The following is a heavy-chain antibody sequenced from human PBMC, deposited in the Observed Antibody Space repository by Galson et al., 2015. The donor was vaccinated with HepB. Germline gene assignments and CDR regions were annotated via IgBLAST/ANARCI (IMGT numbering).Heavy chain of an antibody. CDR3: VRGAIFGVVTNFYYYGMDV. D-gene: IGHD3-3*01. J-gene: IGHJ6*02. CDR1: GFTFSRYT. V-gene: IGHV3-21*01. CDR2: ISSSGGFI. Sequence: SLRLSCAASGFTFSRYTIYWFRQAPGKGLEWVSSISSSGGFIQYADSLRGRFTISRDNAKDSLSLQMNSLRVEDTGVYYCVRGAIFGVVTNFYYYGMDVWGQGTTVTVSS.